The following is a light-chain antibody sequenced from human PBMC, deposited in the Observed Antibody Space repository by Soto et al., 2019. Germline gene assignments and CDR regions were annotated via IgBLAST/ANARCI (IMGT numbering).Light chain of an antibody. CDR2: GDD. J-gene: IGLJ1*01. CDR3: AAWDDTLIYL. Sequence: QSVLTQPPSASGTPGQRVTLSCSGSRSNIGTNAVAWYQHLPGTAPKLLIYGDDQRPSGVPDRSSGSKSGTSASLAISGLHSDDEADYYCAAWDDTLIYLFGTGTKLTVL. V-gene: IGLV1-44*01. CDR1: RSNIGTNA.